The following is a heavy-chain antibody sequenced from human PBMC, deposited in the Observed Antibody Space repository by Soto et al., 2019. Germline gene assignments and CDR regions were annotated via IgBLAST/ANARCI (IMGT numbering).Heavy chain of an antibody. J-gene: IGHJ5*02. Sequence: VSCKASGYTFTSYGISWVRQAPGQGLEWMGWISAYNGNTNYAQKLQGRVTMTTDTSTSTAYMELRSLRSDDTAVYYCARAGLWWGDNWFDPWGQGTLVTVSS. CDR1: GYTFTSYG. D-gene: IGHD2-21*01. CDR3: ARAGLWWGDNWFDP. V-gene: IGHV1-18*04. CDR2: ISAYNGNT.